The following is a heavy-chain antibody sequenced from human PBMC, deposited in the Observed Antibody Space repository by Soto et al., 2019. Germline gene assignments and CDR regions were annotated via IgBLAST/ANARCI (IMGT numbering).Heavy chain of an antibody. V-gene: IGHV4-4*02. Sequence: SETLSLTGTVSGGAISSSNWWSWVRQPPGKGLEWIGEIYHSGSTNYNPSLTSRVTISVDTSKNQFSLKLSSVTAADTAVYYCARHRYSYGVYYFDYWGQGTLVTVSS. D-gene: IGHD5-18*01. J-gene: IGHJ4*02. CDR3: ARHRYSYGVYYFDY. CDR1: GGAISSSNW. CDR2: IYHSGST.